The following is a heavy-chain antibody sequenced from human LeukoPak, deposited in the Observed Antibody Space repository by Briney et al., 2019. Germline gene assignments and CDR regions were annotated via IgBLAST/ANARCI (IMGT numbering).Heavy chain of an antibody. CDR3: TRDLEY. CDR2: IDYGGSVP. CDR1: GFTFTAYT. J-gene: IGHJ4*02. Sequence: GGSLRLSCSASGFTFTAYTMNWVRQAPGKGPEWVSYIDYGGSVPHYADSVKGRFTISRDNAENSLYLQMNSLRVEDTAVYYCTRDLEYWSQGVQVTVSS. V-gene: IGHV3-48*01.